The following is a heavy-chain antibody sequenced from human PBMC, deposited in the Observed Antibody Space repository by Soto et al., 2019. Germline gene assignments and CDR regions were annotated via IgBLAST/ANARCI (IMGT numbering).Heavy chain of an antibody. J-gene: IGHJ6*02. Sequence: QITLKESGPTLVKPTQTLTLTCTFSGFSLSTSGVGVGWIRQPPGKALEWLALIYWDDDKRYSPSLKSRLTSXKDASXXHVVLTMTNMDPVDTATYYCAHTPRAVVPHYGMDVWGQGTTVTVSS. CDR3: AHTPRAVVPHYGMDV. CDR1: GFSLSTSGVG. V-gene: IGHV2-5*02. D-gene: IGHD2-2*01. CDR2: IYWDDDK.